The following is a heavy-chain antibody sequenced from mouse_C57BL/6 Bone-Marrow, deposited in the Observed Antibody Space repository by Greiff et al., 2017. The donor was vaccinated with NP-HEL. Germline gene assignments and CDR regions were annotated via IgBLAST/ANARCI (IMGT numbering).Heavy chain of an antibody. CDR2: IRNKANGYTT. CDR3: ARHLHYYGSSPLAY. V-gene: IGHV7-3*01. CDR1: GFTFTDYY. Sequence: DVKLVESGGGLVQPGGSLSLSCAASGFTFTDYYMSWVRQPPGKALEWLGFIRNKANGYTTEYSASVKGRFTISRDNSQSILYLQMNARRAEDSATYYCARHLHYYGSSPLAYWGQGTLVTVSA. J-gene: IGHJ3*01. D-gene: IGHD1-1*01.